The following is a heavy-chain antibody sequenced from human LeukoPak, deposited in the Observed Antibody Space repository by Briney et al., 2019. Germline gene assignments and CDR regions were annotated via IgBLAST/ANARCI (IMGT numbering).Heavy chain of an antibody. V-gene: IGHV3-48*03. CDR1: GFTFSTYE. CDR2: ISSGASII. J-gene: IGHJ4*02. CDR3: ARLSETDY. Sequence: GSLRLSCAASGFTFSTYEMNWVRQAPGKGLEWVSYISSGASIIYYADSVKGRFTISRDNAKNSLYLQMNSLRAEDTAVYYCARLSETDYWGQGTLVTVSS. D-gene: IGHD1-26*01.